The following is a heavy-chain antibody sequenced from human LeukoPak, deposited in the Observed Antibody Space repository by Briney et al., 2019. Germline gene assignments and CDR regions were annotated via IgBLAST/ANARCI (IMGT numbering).Heavy chain of an antibody. CDR1: GFTFSSSA. CDR3: AKEGRRRTDDY. Sequence: GGSLRLSCAASGFTFSSSAMIWVRQAPGKGLEWVSVISGSGDSTYYADSVKGRFTISRDNSNNTLYLQMNSLRAEDTAVYYCAKEGRRRTDDYWGQGTLVTVS. D-gene: IGHD3-10*01. J-gene: IGHJ4*02. CDR2: ISGSGDST. V-gene: IGHV3-23*01.